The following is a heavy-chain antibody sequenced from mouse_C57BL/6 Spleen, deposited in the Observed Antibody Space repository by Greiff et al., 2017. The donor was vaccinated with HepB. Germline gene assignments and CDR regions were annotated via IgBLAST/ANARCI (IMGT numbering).Heavy chain of an antibody. J-gene: IGHJ3*01. D-gene: IGHD1-1*01. CDR1: GYAFSSYW. Sequence: QVQLQQSGAELVKPGASVKISCKASGYAFSSYWMNWVKQRPGKGLEWIGQIYPGDGDTNYNGKFKGKATLTADKSSSTAYMQLSSLTSEDSAVYFCARSGDYYGSSYPWFAYWGQGTLVTVSA. CDR3: ARSGDYYGSSYPWFAY. CDR2: IYPGDGDT. V-gene: IGHV1-80*01.